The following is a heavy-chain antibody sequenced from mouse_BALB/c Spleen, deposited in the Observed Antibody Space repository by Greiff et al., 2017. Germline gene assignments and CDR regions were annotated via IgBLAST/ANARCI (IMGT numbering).Heavy chain of an antibody. V-gene: IGHV5-12-1*01. CDR1: GFAFSSYD. Sequence: EVQGVESGGGLVKPGGSLKLSCAASGFAFSSYDMSWVRQTPEKRLEWVAYISSGGGSTYYPDTVKGRFTISRDNAKNTLYLQMSSLKSEDTAMYYCARHGLYRFYFDYWGQGTTLTVSS. D-gene: IGHD2-14*01. J-gene: IGHJ2*01. CDR3: ARHGLYRFYFDY. CDR2: ISSGGGST.